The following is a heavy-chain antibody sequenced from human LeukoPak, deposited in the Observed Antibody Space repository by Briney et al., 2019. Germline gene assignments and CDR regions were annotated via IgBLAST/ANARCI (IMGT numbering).Heavy chain of an antibody. D-gene: IGHD5-24*01. CDR2: IIPILGIA. CDR3: AREDGYKTGSY. J-gene: IGHJ4*02. Sequence: GSSVKVSCKASGGTFSSYAISWVRQAPGQGLEWMGRIIPILGIANYAQKFQGRVTITADKSTSTAYMELSSLRSGDTAVYYCAREDGYKTGSYWGQGTLVTVSS. CDR1: GGTFSSYA. V-gene: IGHV1-69*04.